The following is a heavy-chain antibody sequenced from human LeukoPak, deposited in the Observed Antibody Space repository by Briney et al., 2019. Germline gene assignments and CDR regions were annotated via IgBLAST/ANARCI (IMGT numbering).Heavy chain of an antibody. V-gene: IGHV4-39*01. CDR2: IYYRGST. Sequence: MPSETLSLTCTVSGGSISSSSNYWGWIRQPPGKGLEWIGSIYYRGSTYYNPSLKSRVTISVDTSKNQFSLKLSSVTAADTAVYYCARRTDYGGNSFSAFDIWGQGTMVTVSS. CDR1: GGSISSSSNY. D-gene: IGHD4-23*01. CDR3: ARRTDYGGNSFSAFDI. J-gene: IGHJ3*02.